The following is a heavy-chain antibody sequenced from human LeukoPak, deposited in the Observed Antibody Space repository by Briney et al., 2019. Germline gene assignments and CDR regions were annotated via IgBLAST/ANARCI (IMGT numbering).Heavy chain of an antibody. Sequence: PSETLSLTCTVSSGSISSYYWSWIRQPPGKGLEWSGYIYYSGSTNYNPSLKSRVTMSVDTSKNQFSLKLSSCTAADTAVYYCARGRYCSADICSGGDAFDIWGQGTMVSVSS. CDR2: IYYSGST. CDR3: ARGRYCSADICSGGDAFDI. CDR1: SGSISSYY. V-gene: IGHV4-59*12. D-gene: IGHD2-15*01. J-gene: IGHJ3*02.